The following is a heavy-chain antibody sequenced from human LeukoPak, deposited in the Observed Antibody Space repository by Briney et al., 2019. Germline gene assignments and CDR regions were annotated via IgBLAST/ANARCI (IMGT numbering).Heavy chain of an antibody. Sequence: GGSLRLSCAASGFTFSSYAMSWVRQAPGKGLEWVSTIRGSGGSTYSADSVKGRFIISRDNSKNTLFLQMNSLRAEDTAVYYCAKGRSGFSNWFDPWGQGTLVTVSS. D-gene: IGHD3-3*01. CDR1: GFTFSSYA. V-gene: IGHV3-23*01. CDR2: IRGSGGST. J-gene: IGHJ5*02. CDR3: AKGRSGFSNWFDP.